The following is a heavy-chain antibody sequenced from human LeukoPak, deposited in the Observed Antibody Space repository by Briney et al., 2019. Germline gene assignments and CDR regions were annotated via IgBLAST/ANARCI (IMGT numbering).Heavy chain of an antibody. J-gene: IGHJ4*02. Sequence: PSETLSLTCTVSGGSISSSSYYWGWIRQPPGKGLEWIGSIYYSGSTYYNPSLKSRVTISVDTSKNQFSLKLSSVTAADTAVYYCARDLTSGSYPYYFDYWGQGTLVTVSS. V-gene: IGHV4-39*07. D-gene: IGHD1-26*01. CDR2: IYYSGST. CDR3: ARDLTSGSYPYYFDY. CDR1: GGSISSSSYY.